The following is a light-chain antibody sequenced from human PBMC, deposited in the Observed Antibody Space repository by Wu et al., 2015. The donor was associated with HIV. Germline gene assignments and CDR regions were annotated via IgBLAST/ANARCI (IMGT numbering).Light chain of an antibody. CDR2: GAS. Sequence: DIVLTQSPGTLSLSPGERATLSCRASQSVRNDYLAWYQQKPGQAPRLLIYGASSRATGIPDRFSGSGSGADFTLTISRLEPEDFAVYYCQHYSASPVTFGQGTKVEMK. J-gene: IGKJ1*01. CDR1: QSVRNDY. V-gene: IGKV3-20*01. CDR3: QHYSASPVT.